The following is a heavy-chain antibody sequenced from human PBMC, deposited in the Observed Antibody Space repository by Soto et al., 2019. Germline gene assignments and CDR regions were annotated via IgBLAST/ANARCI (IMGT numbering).Heavy chain of an antibody. CDR3: AKMMKGYSSSWYWGFAP. Sequence: EVQLLESGGGLVQPGGSLRLSCAASGFTFSSYAMSWVRQAPGKGLEWVSAISGSGGSTYYADSVKGRFTISRDNSKNTLYLQMNSLRAEDTAVYYCAKMMKGYSSSWYWGFAPWGQGTLVTVSS. D-gene: IGHD6-13*01. CDR2: ISGSGGST. J-gene: IGHJ5*02. V-gene: IGHV3-23*01. CDR1: GFTFSSYA.